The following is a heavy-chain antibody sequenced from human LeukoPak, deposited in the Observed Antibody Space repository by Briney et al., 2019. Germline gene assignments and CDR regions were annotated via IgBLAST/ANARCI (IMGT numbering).Heavy chain of an antibody. V-gene: IGHV3-74*01. CDR1: GFTFSSHW. J-gene: IGHJ4*02. CDR2: INIDGSRT. Sequence: GGSLRLSCAASGFTFSSHWMHWVRQAPGKGLVWVSRINIDGSRTTYADSVKGRFTISRDNTKNTLYLQMNSLRAEDTAVYYCVRDPLDDWGQGTLVTVSS. CDR3: VRDPLDD.